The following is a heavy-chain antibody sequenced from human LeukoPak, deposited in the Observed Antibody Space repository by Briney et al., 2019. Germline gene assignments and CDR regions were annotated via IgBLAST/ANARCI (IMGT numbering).Heavy chain of an antibody. D-gene: IGHD3-22*01. CDR3: ARDGFSSGYPYDAFDI. Sequence: PGGSLRLSFAASGFPVSSNYMSWVRQAPGKGLEWVSVIYSGGSTYYADSVKGRFTISRDNSKNTLYLQMNSLRAEDTAVYYCARDGFSSGYPYDAFDIWGQGTMVTVSS. V-gene: IGHV3-53*05. J-gene: IGHJ3*02. CDR1: GFPVSSNY. CDR2: IYSGGST.